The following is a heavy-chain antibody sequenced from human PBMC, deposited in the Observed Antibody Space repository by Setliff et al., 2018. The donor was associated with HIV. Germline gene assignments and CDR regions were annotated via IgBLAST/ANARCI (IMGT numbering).Heavy chain of an antibody. J-gene: IGHJ4*02. CDR2: IDWDDDK. CDR1: GFTLSIRGMC. D-gene: IGHD6-6*01. CDR3: ARASGAYSNSFYFDY. V-gene: IGHV2-70*11. Sequence: GPTLVNPTQTLTLTCTFSGFTLSIRGMCVSWIRQPPGKALEWLARIDWDDDKYYSTSLKTRLTISKDTSKNQVVLTMTNMGPVDTATYYCARASGAYSNSFYFDYWGQGAPVTVSS.